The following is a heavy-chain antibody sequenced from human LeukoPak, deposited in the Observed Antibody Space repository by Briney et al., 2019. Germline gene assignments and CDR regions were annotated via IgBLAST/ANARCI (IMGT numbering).Heavy chain of an antibody. D-gene: IGHD2-15*01. CDR3: ARQYCSGGSCYSYLDY. CDR2: IYHSGST. Sequence: SETLSLTCAVSGGSISSGGYSWSWIRQPPGKGLEWIGYIYHSGSTYYNPSLKSRVTISVDRSKNQFSLKLSSVTAADTAVYYCARQYCSGGSCYSYLDYWGQGTLATVSS. V-gene: IGHV4-30-2*01. J-gene: IGHJ4*02. CDR1: GGSISSGGYS.